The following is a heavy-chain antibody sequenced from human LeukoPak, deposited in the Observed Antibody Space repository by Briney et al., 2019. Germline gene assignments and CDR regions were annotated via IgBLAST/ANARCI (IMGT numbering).Heavy chain of an antibody. CDR1: GFTFSSLA. CDR3: AKDRVGATLYFDY. Sequence: GGSLRLSCAASGFTFSSLAMHWVRQAPGKGLEWVAVISYDGSNKYYADSVKGRFTISRDNSKNTLYLQMNSLRAEDTAVYYCAKDRVGATLYFDYWGQGTLVTVSS. CDR2: ISYDGSNK. V-gene: IGHV3-30*04. D-gene: IGHD1-26*01. J-gene: IGHJ4*02.